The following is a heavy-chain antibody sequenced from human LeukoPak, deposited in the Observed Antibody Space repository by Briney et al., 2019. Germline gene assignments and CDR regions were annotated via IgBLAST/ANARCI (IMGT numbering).Heavy chain of an antibody. V-gene: IGHV3-48*03. D-gene: IGHD5-12*01. Sequence: PGGSLRLSCTASGLPFSSYEMNWVRQAPGKGLEWISYISSRGTTIYYADSVKGRFTISRDNSKNTLYLQMNSLRAEDTAVYYCAKDLDIVATITGNWGQGTLVTVSS. CDR2: ISSRGTTI. CDR1: GLPFSSYE. CDR3: AKDLDIVATITGN. J-gene: IGHJ4*02.